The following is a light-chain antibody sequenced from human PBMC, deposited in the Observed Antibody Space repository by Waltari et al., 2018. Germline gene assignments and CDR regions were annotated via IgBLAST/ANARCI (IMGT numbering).Light chain of an antibody. CDR3: QHYYTSSWT. Sequence: DIQMTQSPSSLSASVGDRVTITCRASQSISTYLNWYQQKPGKAPKLLSYAASSLQSGVPSRFSGSGSGTDFTLTITSLQPEDFATYYCQHYYTSSWTFGQGTKVEIK. V-gene: IGKV1-39*01. J-gene: IGKJ1*01. CDR1: QSISTY. CDR2: AAS.